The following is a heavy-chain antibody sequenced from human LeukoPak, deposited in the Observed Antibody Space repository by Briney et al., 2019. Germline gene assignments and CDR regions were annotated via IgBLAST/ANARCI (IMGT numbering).Heavy chain of an antibody. CDR2: MSPNSGDT. CDR3: ARGPPNWGYDY. CDR1: GYTFTSYD. Sequence: EASVKVSCKASGYTFTSYDFNWVRQATGQRPEWMGWMSPNSGDTGYAQKFQDRVTMTRNTSISTAYMELSSLRSDDTAVYYCARGPPNWGYDYWGPGTLVTVSP. V-gene: IGHV1-8*01. J-gene: IGHJ4*02. D-gene: IGHD7-27*01.